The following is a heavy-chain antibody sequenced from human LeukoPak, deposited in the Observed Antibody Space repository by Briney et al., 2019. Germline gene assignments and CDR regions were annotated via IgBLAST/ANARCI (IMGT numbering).Heavy chain of an antibody. J-gene: IGHJ4*02. Sequence: PGGSLRLSCAASGFTFSSYAMHWVRQAPGKGLEWVAFIRYDGSNKYYADSVKGRFTISRDNSKNTLYLQMNSLKTEDTAVYYCTRVWLQYFDYWGQGTLVTVSS. CDR3: TRVWLQYFDY. CDR2: IRYDGSNK. CDR1: GFTFSSYA. V-gene: IGHV3-30*02. D-gene: IGHD5-24*01.